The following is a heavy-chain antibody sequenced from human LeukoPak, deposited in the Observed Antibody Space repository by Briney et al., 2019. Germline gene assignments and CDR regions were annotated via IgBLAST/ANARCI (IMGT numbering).Heavy chain of an antibody. V-gene: IGHV4-34*01. CDR1: GGSFCGYY. CDR2: INHSGRT. D-gene: IGHD3-3*01. J-gene: IGHJ4*02. CDR3: ARGSNFWSGYFDY. Sequence: SETLSLTCAVYGGSFCGYYWSWIRQRPGKGLEWIGEINHSGRTNYNPSLKSRVTISVDTSKNQFSLKLSSVTAADTAVYYCARGSNFWSGYFDYWGQGTLVTVSS.